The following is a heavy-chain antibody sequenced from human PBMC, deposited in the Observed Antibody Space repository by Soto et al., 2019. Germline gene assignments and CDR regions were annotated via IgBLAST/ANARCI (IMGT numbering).Heavy chain of an antibody. CDR2: IIPILGIA. Sequence: QVQLVQSGAEVKKPGSSVKVSCKASGGTFSSYTISWVRQAPGQGLEWMGRIIPILGIANYAKKFQGRVKITADKSTSTVYMELRSRRFEDTAVYYCARGVSGSGSYYNGNWFDPWGQGTLVTVSS. D-gene: IGHD3-10*01. CDR3: ARGVSGSGSYYNGNWFDP. V-gene: IGHV1-69*02. CDR1: GGTFSSYT. J-gene: IGHJ5*02.